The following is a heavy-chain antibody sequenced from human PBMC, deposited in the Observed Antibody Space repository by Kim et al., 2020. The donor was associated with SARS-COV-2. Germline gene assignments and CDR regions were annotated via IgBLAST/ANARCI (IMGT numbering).Heavy chain of an antibody. D-gene: IGHD3-9*01. Sequence: GGSLRLSCAASGFSFEDYGMSWVRQVPGKGLEWVAGINCSGSYTGYGDSVKGRFTISRDNAKNSLYLQMNSLRVEDTALYYCARKGFVDYHKGMDVWGQGTMVTVSS. CDR1: GFSFEDYG. CDR3: ARKGFVDYHKGMDV. V-gene: IGHV3-20*04. J-gene: IGHJ6*02. CDR2: INCSGSYT.